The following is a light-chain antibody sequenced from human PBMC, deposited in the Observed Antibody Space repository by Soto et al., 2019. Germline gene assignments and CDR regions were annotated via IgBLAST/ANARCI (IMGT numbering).Light chain of an antibody. CDR2: ENN. J-gene: IGLJ1*01. CDR1: SSKIGNNY. V-gene: IGLV1-51*02. Sequence: QSVLTQPPSVSAAPGQKVTISCSGSSSKIGNNYVSWYQQLPGTAPKLLIYENNKRPSGIPDRFSGSESGTSATLGITGLQTGDEADYYCGTWDSSLSAVFGTGTKVTVL. CDR3: GTWDSSLSAV.